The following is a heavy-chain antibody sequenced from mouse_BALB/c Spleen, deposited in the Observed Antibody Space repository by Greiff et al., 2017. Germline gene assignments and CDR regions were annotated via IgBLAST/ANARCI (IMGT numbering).Heavy chain of an antibody. CDR3: ARYRGDGYPFDY. V-gene: IGHV3-8*02. D-gene: IGHD2-3*01. CDR1: GDSITSGY. CDR2: ISYSGST. J-gene: IGHJ2*01. Sequence: EVMLVESGPSLVKPSQTLSLTCSVTGDSITSGYWNWIRKFPGNKLEYMGYISYSGSTYYNPSLKSRISITRDTSKNQYYLQLNSVTTEDTATYYCARYRGDGYPFDYWGQGTTLTVSS.